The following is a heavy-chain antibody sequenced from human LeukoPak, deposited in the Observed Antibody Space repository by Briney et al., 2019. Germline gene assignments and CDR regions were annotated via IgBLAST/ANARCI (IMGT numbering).Heavy chain of an antibody. CDR2: ISSSSSTI. V-gene: IGHV3-48*04. CDR1: GFTFSSYS. J-gene: IGHJ6*02. CDR3: AKGYCSGGSCYSGALV. D-gene: IGHD2-15*01. Sequence: PGGSLRLSCAASGFTFSSYSMNWVRQAPGKGLEWVSYISSSSSTIYYADSVKGRFTISRDNAKNSLYLQMNSLRAEDTAVYYCAKGYCSGGSCYSGALVWGQGTTVTVSS.